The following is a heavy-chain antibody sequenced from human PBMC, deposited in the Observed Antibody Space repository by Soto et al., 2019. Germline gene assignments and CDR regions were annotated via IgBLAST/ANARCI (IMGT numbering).Heavy chain of an antibody. CDR2: IYYSGST. D-gene: IGHD6-13*01. Sequence: PSETLSLTCTVSGGSISSGGYYWSWIRQHPGKGLEWIGYIYYSGSTYYNPSLKSRVTISVDTSKNQFSLKLSSVTAADTAVYYCARDLRVAAAVSSGYYYYYYGMAVWGQGTTVTVSS. V-gene: IGHV4-31*03. J-gene: IGHJ6*02. CDR1: GGSISSGGYY. CDR3: ARDLRVAAAVSSGYYYYYYGMAV.